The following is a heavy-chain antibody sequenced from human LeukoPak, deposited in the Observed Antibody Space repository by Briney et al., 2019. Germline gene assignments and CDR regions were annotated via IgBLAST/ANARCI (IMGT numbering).Heavy chain of an antibody. CDR3: AKRPSDYGDYVTYFDY. J-gene: IGHJ4*02. Sequence: GGSLRLSCAASGFSFISYGMHWVRQAPGKGLEWVGAISDDGRRKDYADSVRGRFTISRDNSKDTLYLQMNSLRAEDTAVYYCAKRPSDYGDYVTYFDYWGQGTLVTVSS. CDR1: GFSFISYG. CDR2: ISDDGRRK. V-gene: IGHV3-30*18. D-gene: IGHD4-17*01.